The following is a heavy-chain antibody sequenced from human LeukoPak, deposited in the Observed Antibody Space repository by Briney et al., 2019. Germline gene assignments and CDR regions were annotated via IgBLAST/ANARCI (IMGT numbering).Heavy chain of an antibody. V-gene: IGHV4-30-4*08. Sequence: SHTLSLTCTVSGGSISSGDYYWSWIRQPPGKGLEWIGYMYYSGSTYYNPSLKSRVTISLDTSKNQFSLKLSSVTAADTAVYYCARPYYYDSRVDPWGQGTLVTVSS. D-gene: IGHD3-22*01. CDR1: GGSISSGDYY. J-gene: IGHJ5*02. CDR3: ARPYYYDSRVDP. CDR2: MYYSGST.